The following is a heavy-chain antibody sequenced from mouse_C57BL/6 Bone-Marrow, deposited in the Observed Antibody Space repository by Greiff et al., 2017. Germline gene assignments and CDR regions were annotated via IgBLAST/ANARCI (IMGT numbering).Heavy chain of an antibody. CDR1: GFTFSDFY. J-gene: IGHJ1*03. D-gene: IGHD2-4*01. CDR2: SRNKANDYTT. CDR3: ARDVGDYDGGYFDV. Sequence: DVMLVESGGGLVQSERSLRLSCATSGFTFSDFYMEWVRQAPGKGLEWIAASRNKANDYTTEYSASVKGRFIVSRDTSQSILYLQMNALRAEDTAIYYCARDVGDYDGGYFDVWGTGTTVTVSS. V-gene: IGHV7-1*01.